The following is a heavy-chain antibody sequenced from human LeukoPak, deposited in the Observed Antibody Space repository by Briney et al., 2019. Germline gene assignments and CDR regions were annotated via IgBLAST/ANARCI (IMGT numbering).Heavy chain of an antibody. Sequence: GGSLRLSCAASGFTFSNYAMTWVRQAPGMGLEWVSSLSDSGGSTYYADSVKGRFTISRDNSKNTLFLQMNSLRAEDTAVYYCAKQPDSSGFPSFFDYWGQGTLVTVSS. V-gene: IGHV3-23*01. CDR2: LSDSGGST. J-gene: IGHJ4*02. CDR1: GFTFSNYA. D-gene: IGHD3-22*01. CDR3: AKQPDSSGFPSFFDY.